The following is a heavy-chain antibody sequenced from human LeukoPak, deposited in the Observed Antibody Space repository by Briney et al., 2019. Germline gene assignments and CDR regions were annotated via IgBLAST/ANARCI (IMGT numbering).Heavy chain of an antibody. J-gene: IGHJ4*02. CDR2: ISAYNGNT. D-gene: IGHD3-10*01. CDR3: ARSPPQPRGLWFGKSNPFDY. V-gene: IGHV1-18*01. CDR1: GYTFTSYG. Sequence: RASAKVSCKASGYTFTSYGISWVRQAPGQGLEWMGWISAYNGNTNYAQKLQGRVTMTTDTSTSTAYMELRSLRSHDTAVHYCARSPPQPRGLWFGKSNPFDYWGQGTLVTVSS.